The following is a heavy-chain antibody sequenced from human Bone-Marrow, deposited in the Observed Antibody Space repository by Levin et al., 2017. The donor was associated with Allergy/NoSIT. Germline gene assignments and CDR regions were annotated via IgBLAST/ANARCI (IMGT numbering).Heavy chain of an antibody. Sequence: ASVKVSCKASGYTFTGYYMHWVRQAPGQGLEWMGWINPNSGGTNYAQKFQGRVTMTRDTSISTAYMELSRLRSDDTAVYYCARESLAARPLDPWGQGTLVTVSS. CDR3: ARESLAARPLDP. CDR1: GYTFTGYY. D-gene: IGHD6-6*01. J-gene: IGHJ5*02. CDR2: INPNSGGT. V-gene: IGHV1-2*02.